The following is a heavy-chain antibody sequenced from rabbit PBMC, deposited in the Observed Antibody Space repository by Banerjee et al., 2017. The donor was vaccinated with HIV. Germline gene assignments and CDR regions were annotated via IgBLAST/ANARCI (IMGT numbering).Heavy chain of an antibody. J-gene: IGHJ4*01. CDR2: IYTVISVT. D-gene: IGHD4-2*01. V-gene: IGHV1S47*01. Sequence: QEQLEESGGGLVQPEGSLTLTCTASGIDFSNNAMCWVRQAPGKGLEWIGCIYTVISVTYYASWAKGRFTVSRSTSLNTVTLQMTSLTAADTATYFCAREDYGGTGGSFNLWGPGTLVTVS. CDR1: GIDFSNNA. CDR3: AREDYGGTGGSFNL.